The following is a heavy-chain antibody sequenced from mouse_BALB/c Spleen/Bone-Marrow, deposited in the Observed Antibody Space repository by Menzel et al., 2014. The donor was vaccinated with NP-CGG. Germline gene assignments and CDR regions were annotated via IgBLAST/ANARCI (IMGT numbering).Heavy chain of an antibody. J-gene: IGHJ2*01. CDR3: ARRGYGSSPFDY. Sequence: QVQLQQSGPELVRPGVSVKISCKGSGYTFTDYAMHWVKQSHAKSLEWIGVISTYSGNTSYNQKFKGKATMTVDKSSSTAYKELARLTSEDSAIYYCARRGYGSSPFDYWGQGTTLTVSS. D-gene: IGHD1-1*01. V-gene: IGHV1-67*01. CDR1: GYTFTDYA. CDR2: ISTYSGNT.